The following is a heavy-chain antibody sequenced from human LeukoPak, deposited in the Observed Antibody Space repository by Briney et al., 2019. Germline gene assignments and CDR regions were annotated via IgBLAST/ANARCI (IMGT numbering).Heavy chain of an antibody. Sequence: RASVKVSCKASGYTFTGYYIHWVRQAPGQGLEWMGRINPGSGGTNYAQKFQGRVAMTRDTSISTAYMELSRLRSDDTAVYYCARAYGDYYYYGMDVWGQGTTVTVSS. CDR1: GYTFTGYY. V-gene: IGHV1-2*06. J-gene: IGHJ6*02. D-gene: IGHD4-17*01. CDR3: ARAYGDYYYYGMDV. CDR2: INPGSGGT.